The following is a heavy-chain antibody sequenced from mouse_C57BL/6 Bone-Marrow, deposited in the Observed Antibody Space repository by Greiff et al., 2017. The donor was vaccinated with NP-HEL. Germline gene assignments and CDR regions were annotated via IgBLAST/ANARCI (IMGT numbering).Heavy chain of an antibody. D-gene: IGHD2-5*01. CDR1: GYAFSSYW. V-gene: IGHV1-80*01. CDR2: IYPGDGDT. J-gene: IGHJ4*01. Sequence: QVQLQQSGAELVKPGASVKISCKASGYAFSSYWMNWVKQRPGKGLEWIGQIYPGDGDTNYNGKFKGKATLTADKSSSTAYMQLSSLTSEDSAVYFCARPIYSNPYYYAMDYWGQGTSVTVSS. CDR3: ARPIYSNPYYYAMDY.